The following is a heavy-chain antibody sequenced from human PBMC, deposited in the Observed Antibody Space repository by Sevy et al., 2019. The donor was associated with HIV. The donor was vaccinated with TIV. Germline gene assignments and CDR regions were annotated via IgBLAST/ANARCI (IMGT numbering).Heavy chain of an antibody. CDR3: ARGEQWLSFNY. V-gene: IGHV3-53*01. D-gene: IGHD6-19*01. CDR1: GFHISSNY. Sequence: GGSLRLSCAASGFHISSNYLSWVRQAPGKGLEWVSVIYGNNSTYYADFVKGRFTISRDNSKNTLYLQMNSLRVEDTAIYYCARGEQWLSFNYWGQRTLVTVSS. J-gene: IGHJ4*02. CDR2: IYGNNST.